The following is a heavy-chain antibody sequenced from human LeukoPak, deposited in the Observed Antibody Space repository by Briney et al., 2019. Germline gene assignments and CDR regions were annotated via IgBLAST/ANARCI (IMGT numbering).Heavy chain of an antibody. J-gene: IGHJ4*02. CDR3: ARGYYYDSSGYYGV. CDR2: IYHSGST. CDR1: GYSISSGYY. V-gene: IGHV4-38-2*01. D-gene: IGHD3-22*01. Sequence: TPSETLSLTCAVSGYSISSGYYWGWIRQPPGKGLEWIGSIYHSGSTYYNPSLKSRVTISVDTSKNQFSLKLRSVTAADTAVYYCARGYYYDSSGYYGVWGQGTLVTVSS.